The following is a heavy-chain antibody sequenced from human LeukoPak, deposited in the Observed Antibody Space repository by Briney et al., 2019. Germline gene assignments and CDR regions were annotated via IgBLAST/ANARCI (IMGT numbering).Heavy chain of an antibody. CDR2: IIALFGTA. J-gene: IGHJ6*02. CDR3: ARIRDGYNSYFFYGMDV. D-gene: IGHD5-24*01. V-gene: IGHV1-69*13. Sequence: AASVKVSCKASGGTFSSYAISWVRQAPGQGLEWMGGIIALFGTANYAQKFQGRLTITADESTSTAYMELSSLRSEDTAVYYCARIRDGYNSYFFYGMDVWGQGTTVTVSS. CDR1: GGTFSSYA.